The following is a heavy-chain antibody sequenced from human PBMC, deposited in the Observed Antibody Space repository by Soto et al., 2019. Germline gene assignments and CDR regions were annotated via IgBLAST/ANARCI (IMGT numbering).Heavy chain of an antibody. CDR1: GFTFNDAW. CDR3: ATRNPPYFYGLFDY. J-gene: IGHJ4*02. D-gene: IGHD3-10*01. CDR2: IKSNTDGGKA. Sequence: EVQLVESGGGLVKPGESLRLSCAASGFTFNDAWMNWVRQAPGKGLEWVGRIKSNTDGGKADYGAPVKGRFIISRDDSKNTLYLQMNSLKIEDTAVYYCATRNPPYFYGLFDYWGQGSLVTVSS. V-gene: IGHV3-15*07.